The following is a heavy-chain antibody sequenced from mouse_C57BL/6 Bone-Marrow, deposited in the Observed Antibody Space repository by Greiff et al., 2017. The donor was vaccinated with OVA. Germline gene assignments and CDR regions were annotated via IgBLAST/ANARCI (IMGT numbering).Heavy chain of an antibody. D-gene: IGHD1-1*01. Sequence: QVQLKQSGAELARPGASVKLSCKASGYTFTSYGISWVKQRTGQGLEWIGEIYPRSGNTYYNEKFKGKATLTADKSSSTAYMELRSLTSEDSAVYFCAYGSSHWYFDVWGTGTTVTVSS. CDR3: AYGSSHWYFDV. J-gene: IGHJ1*03. V-gene: IGHV1-81*01. CDR1: GYTFTSYG. CDR2: IYPRSGNT.